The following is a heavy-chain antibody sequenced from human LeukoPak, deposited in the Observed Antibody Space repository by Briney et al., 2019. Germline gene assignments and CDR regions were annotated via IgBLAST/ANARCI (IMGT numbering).Heavy chain of an antibody. CDR1: GDSISIYY. J-gene: IGHJ5*01. CDR2: IYNSGST. Sequence: SETLSLTCSVSGDSISIYYWSWIRQPPGKGLEWIGYIYNSGSTNYNPSLKSRVTISVDASKHQISLKLSSVTAADTAVYYCARQVVIIPSSRGGPWFDPWGQGTLVAVSS. D-gene: IGHD2/OR15-2a*01. V-gene: IGHV4-59*08. CDR3: ARQVVIIPSSRGGPWFDP.